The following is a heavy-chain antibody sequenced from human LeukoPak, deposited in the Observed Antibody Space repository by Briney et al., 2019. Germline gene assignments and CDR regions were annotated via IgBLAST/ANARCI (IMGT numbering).Heavy chain of an antibody. CDR3: AKVGDFYGDYVGYFDY. V-gene: IGHV3-23*01. D-gene: IGHD4-17*01. CDR1: GFTFSSYA. Sequence: GGSLRLSCAASGFTFSSYATSWVRQAPGKGLEWVSAISGSGGSTYYADSVKGRFTISRDNSKNTLYLQMNSLRAEDTAVYYCAKVGDFYGDYVGYFDYWGQGTLVTVSS. J-gene: IGHJ4*02. CDR2: ISGSGGST.